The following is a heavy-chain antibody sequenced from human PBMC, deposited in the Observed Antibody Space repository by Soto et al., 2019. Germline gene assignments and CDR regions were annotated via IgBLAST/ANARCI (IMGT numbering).Heavy chain of an antibody. CDR1: GGSIGSISYY. J-gene: IGHJ5*02. Sequence: AXXTLSLHCTVSGGSIGSISYYWGFIRQPPGKGLEWIGSIYYSGSTFYNPSLKSRVTISVEKSKNQFSLRLSSVTDADMAVYYCARKSTCYFYGWFHPWGQGTLVTVYS. D-gene: IGHD3-22*01. CDR2: IYYSGST. CDR3: ARKSTCYFYGWFHP. V-gene: IGHV4-39*01.